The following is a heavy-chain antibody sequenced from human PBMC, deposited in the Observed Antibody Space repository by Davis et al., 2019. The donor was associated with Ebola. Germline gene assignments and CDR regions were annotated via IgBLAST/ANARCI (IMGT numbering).Heavy chain of an antibody. D-gene: IGHD3-22*01. CDR1: GFSLRTSGMC. J-gene: IGHJ6*02. CDR3: THSTYDSSGSYGMDV. CDR2: IDWDDDK. V-gene: IGHV2-70*12. Sequence: SGPTLVKPTQTLTLTCTFSGFSLRTSGMCVSWIRQPPGKALEWLARIDWDDDKYYSTSLKTRLTISKDTSKNQVVLTMTNMDPVDTATYYCTHSTYDSSGSYGMDVWGQGTTVTVSS.